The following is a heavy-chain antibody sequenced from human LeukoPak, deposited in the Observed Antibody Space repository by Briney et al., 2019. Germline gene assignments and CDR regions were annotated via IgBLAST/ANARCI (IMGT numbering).Heavy chain of an antibody. CDR3: ARGRRGIVVVPAAIGYFDY. CDR1: GGSFSGYY. Sequence: SETLSLTCAVYGGSFSGYYWSWIRQPPGKGLEWIGEINHSGSTNYNPSLKSRVTISVDTSKNQFSLKLGSVTAADTAVYYCARGRRGIVVVPAAIGYFDYWGQGTLVTVSS. J-gene: IGHJ4*02. CDR2: INHSGST. V-gene: IGHV4-34*01. D-gene: IGHD2-2*01.